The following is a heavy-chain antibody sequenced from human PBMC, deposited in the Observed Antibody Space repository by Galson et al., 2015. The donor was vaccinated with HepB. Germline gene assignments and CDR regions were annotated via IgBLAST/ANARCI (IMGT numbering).Heavy chain of an antibody. CDR1: GFTFSSYD. D-gene: IGHD6-13*01. V-gene: IGHV3-13*01. J-gene: IGHJ6*02. Sequence: SLRLSCAASGFTFSSYDMHWVRQATGKGLEWVSAINTAGDTYYPGSVKGRFTISRENAKNSLYLQMNSLRAGDTAVYYCARGSLYSSSWKDPGYYYGMDVWGQGTTVTVSS. CDR3: ARGSLYSSSWKDPGYYYGMDV. CDR2: INTAGDT.